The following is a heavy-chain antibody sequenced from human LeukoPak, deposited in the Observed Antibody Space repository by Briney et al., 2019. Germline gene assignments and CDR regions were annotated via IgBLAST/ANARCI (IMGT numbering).Heavy chain of an antibody. J-gene: IGHJ4*02. D-gene: IGHD1-26*01. Sequence: PGGSLRLSCAASGFTFSSYGMSWVRQAPGKWLEWVSSISGSGGSTYYADSVKGRFTISRDNAKNTLYLQMNSLRAEDTAVVYCANDYGGLSGSHYARTFDYWGQGTLVTVSS. CDR2: ISGSGGST. CDR1: GFTFSSYG. V-gene: IGHV3-23*01. CDR3: ANDYGGLSGSHYARTFDY.